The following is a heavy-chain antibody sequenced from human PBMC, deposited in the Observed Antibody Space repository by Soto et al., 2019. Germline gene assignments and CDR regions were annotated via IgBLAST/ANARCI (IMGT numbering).Heavy chain of an antibody. D-gene: IGHD6-13*01. J-gene: IGHJ4*02. CDR3: ARAPPGKALFDY. V-gene: IGHV3-74*01. CDR1: GFTFSSYW. Sequence: GGSLRLSCAASGFTFSSYWMHWVRQAPGKGLVWVSRINSDGSSTSYADSVKGRFTISRDNAKNTLYLQMNSLRAEDTAVYYCARAPPGKALFDYWGQGTLVTVSS. CDR2: INSDGSST.